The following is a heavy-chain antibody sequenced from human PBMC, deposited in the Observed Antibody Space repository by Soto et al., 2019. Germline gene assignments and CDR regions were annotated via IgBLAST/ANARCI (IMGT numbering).Heavy chain of an antibody. CDR2: IYPGDSDT. D-gene: IGHD5-18*01. CDR3: ARLDTAMANYYYYYGMDV. J-gene: IGHJ6*02. Sequence: PGESLKISCKGSGYSFTSYWIGWVRQMPGKGLEWMGIIYPGDSDTRYSPSFQGQVTISADKSISTAYLQWSSLKASDTAMYYCARLDTAMANYYYYYGMDVWGQGTTVTVSS. CDR1: GYSFTSYW. V-gene: IGHV5-51*01.